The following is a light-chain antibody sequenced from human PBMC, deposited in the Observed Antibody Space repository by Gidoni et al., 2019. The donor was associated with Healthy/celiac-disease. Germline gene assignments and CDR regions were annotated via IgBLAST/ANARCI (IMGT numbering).Light chain of an antibody. CDR1: QSISSY. Sequence: DIQMTQSPSSLSASVGDRVTITCRASQSISSYLNWYQQKPGKDPKLLIYAASSLQSGVPSRFSGSGSGTDFTITISSLQPEDFATYYCQQSYSTPVTFGGGTKVEIK. CDR2: AAS. CDR3: QQSYSTPVT. J-gene: IGKJ4*01. V-gene: IGKV1-39*01.